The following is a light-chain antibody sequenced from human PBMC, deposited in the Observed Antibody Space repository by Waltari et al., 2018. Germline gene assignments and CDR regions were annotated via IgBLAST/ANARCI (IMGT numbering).Light chain of an antibody. CDR3: QHFNNWPPWA. CDR1: PSIGRD. J-gene: IGKJ1*01. V-gene: IGKV3-15*01. CDR2: SAT. Sequence: EILMTQSPATLSVSPGERATPSCRASPSIGRDLAGYQQGPGQAPRLLIYSATVRATGVPARFSASGSGTEFTLTISSLQSEDVAVYYCQHFNNWPPWAFGQGTKVEIK.